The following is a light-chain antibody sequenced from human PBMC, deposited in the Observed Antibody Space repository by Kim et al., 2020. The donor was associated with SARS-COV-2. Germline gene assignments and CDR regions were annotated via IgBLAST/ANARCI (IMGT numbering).Light chain of an antibody. CDR3: HSRDSIGNDVI. J-gene: IGLJ2*01. Sequence: ALGQTVRITGQGDSIRSSYASWYQQKPGQAPILVVFAKNNRPSGIPDRFSGSSSGSTASLTIAGAQAEDEADYYCHSRDSIGNDVIFGGGTQLTVL. CDR2: AKN. CDR1: SIRSSY. V-gene: IGLV3-19*01.